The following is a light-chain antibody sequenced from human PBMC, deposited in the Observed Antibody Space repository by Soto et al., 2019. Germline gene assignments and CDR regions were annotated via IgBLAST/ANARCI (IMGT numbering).Light chain of an antibody. Sequence: EIVLTHSPGTLSVSPVERAALSCRASQSVSNNYLAWYQQKPGQAPRLLIYGASNRATGIPDRFSGSGSGTDFTLTISRLEPEDFAVYYCQQYGSSGTFGQGTKVDIK. CDR1: QSVSNNY. J-gene: IGKJ1*01. V-gene: IGKV3-20*01. CDR2: GAS. CDR3: QQYGSSGT.